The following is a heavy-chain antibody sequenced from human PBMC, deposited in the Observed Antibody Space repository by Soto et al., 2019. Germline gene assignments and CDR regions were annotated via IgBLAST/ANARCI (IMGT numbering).Heavy chain of an antibody. CDR2: IIPIFGTA. J-gene: IGHJ5*02. D-gene: IGHD6-6*01. CDR3: ARARKYEFIAARNNWFDP. V-gene: IGHV1-69*06. Sequence: QVQLVQSGAEVKKPGSSVKVSCKASGGTFSSYAISWVRQAPGQGLEWMGGIIPIFGTANYAQKFQGRVTNTADKSTSTANMELSSLRSEDTAVYYCARARKYEFIAARNNWFDPWGQGTLVTVSS. CDR1: GGTFSSYA.